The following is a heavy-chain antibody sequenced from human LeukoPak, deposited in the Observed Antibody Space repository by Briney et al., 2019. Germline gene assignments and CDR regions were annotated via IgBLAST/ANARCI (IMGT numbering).Heavy chain of an antibody. Sequence: PSETLSLTCTVSGGSISSSSYYWGWIRQPPGKGLEWIGSIYYSGSTYYNPSLKSRVTISVDTSKNQFSLKLSSVTAADTAVYYCASSTLYYDFWSGYSNHPYNWFDPWGQGTLVTVSS. V-gene: IGHV4-39*01. CDR1: GGSISSSSYY. D-gene: IGHD3-3*01. CDR3: ASSTLYYDFWSGYSNHPYNWFDP. J-gene: IGHJ5*02. CDR2: IYYSGST.